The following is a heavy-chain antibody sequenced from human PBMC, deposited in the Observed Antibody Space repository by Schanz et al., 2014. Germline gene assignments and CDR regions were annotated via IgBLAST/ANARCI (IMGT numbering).Heavy chain of an antibody. CDR2: IWYDGSFK. V-gene: IGHV3-33*01. CDR1: GFTFSSYG. J-gene: IGHJ3*01. CDR3: ARELPGVVAFDS. D-gene: IGHD7-27*01. Sequence: QVQLVESGGGVVQPGRSLRLSCAASGFTFSSYGMHWVRQAPGKGLEWVAVIWYDGSFKNYADSVRGRITMSRDNSKNTMYLQINNLRADDTAVYYCARELPGVVAFDSWGQGTTVTVSS.